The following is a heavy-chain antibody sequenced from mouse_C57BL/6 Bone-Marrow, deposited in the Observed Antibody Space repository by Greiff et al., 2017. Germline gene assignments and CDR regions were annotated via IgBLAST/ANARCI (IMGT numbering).Heavy chain of an antibody. J-gene: IGHJ2*01. CDR3: AGIGGLGGSRFDY. CDR2: IWWDDDK. V-gene: IGHV8-8*01. D-gene: IGHD1-1*01. CDR1: GFSLSTFGMG. Sequence: QVTLKESDPGLLQPSQTLSLTCSFSGFSLSTFGMGVVWIRPPSGKGLEWLAHIWWDDDKYYNPALKSRLTLSKATSKNHVFLKLAHVDTADTAKYDCAGIGGLGGSRFDYWGQGTTLTVAS.